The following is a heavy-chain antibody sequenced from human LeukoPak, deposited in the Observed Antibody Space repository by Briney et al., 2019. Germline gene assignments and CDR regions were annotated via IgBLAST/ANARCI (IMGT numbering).Heavy chain of an antibody. CDR3: ARGWSGYYFDY. J-gene: IGHJ4*02. CDR2: IGSSSSTI. V-gene: IGHV3-48*01. CDR1: GFTFSNYN. D-gene: IGHD3-3*01. Sequence: PGGSLRLSCAASGFTFSNYNMNWVRQAPGKGLEWVSSIGSSSSTIYYADSVKGRFAISRDHAKNSLYLQMNSLRAEDTAVYYCARGWSGYYFDYWGQGTLVTVSS.